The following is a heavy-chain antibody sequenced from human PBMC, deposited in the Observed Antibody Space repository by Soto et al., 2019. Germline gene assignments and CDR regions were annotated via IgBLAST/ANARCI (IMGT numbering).Heavy chain of an antibody. V-gene: IGHV1-69*12. CDR3: AREKDRLQLGGNYYYKLDV. D-gene: IGHD5-12*01. Sequence: QVQLEQSGAEVKKPGYSVKVSCKASGGTFSNSAISWVRQAPGQGLEWLGGIMPIFRTPDYAQKFQGRVTITADETTSTAYMELSGLRADDTAVYYCAREKDRLQLGGNYYYKLDVWGQGTTVTVSS. CDR1: GGTFSNSA. CDR2: IMPIFRTP. J-gene: IGHJ6*02.